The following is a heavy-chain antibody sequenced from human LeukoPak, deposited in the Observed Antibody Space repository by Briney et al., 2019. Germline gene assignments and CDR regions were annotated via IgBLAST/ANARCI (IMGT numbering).Heavy chain of an antibody. D-gene: IGHD6-13*01. CDR2: IKQDGSEK. CDR3: ARDLSPLTIAAAGNNWFDP. V-gene: IGHV3-7*03. Sequence: PGGSLRLSCAASGFTFSSYWMSWVRQAPGKGLEWVANIKQDGSEKYYVDSVKGRFTISRDNAKNSLYLQMNSLRAEDTALYYCARDLSPLTIAAAGNNWFDPWGQGTLVTVSS. CDR1: GFTFSSYW. J-gene: IGHJ5*02.